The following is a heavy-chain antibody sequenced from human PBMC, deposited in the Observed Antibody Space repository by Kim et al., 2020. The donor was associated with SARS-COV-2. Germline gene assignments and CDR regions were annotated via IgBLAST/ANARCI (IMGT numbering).Heavy chain of an antibody. CDR1: GGSISSSSYY. V-gene: IGHV4-39*01. Sequence: SETLSLTCTVSGGSISSSSYYWGWIRQPPGKGLEWIGSIYYSGSTYYNPSLKSRVTISVDTSKNQFSLKLSSVTAADTAVYYCARHVYYDILTGYYDNSNYFDYWGQGTLVTVSS. J-gene: IGHJ4*02. CDR2: IYYSGST. CDR3: ARHVYYDILTGYYDNSNYFDY. D-gene: IGHD3-9*01.